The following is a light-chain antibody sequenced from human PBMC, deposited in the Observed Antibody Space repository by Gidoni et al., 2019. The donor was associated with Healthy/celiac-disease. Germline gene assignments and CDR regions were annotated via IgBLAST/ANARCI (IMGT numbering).Light chain of an antibody. J-gene: IGKJ1*01. CDR3: QQYGSSPRT. Sequence: EIVLTQSPGTLSLSPGERATLSCRASQSVSSSYLAWYQQKPGQAHRLLIYGASSRATGIPDRFSGSGSGTDFTLTICRLEPEDFAVYYCQQYGSSPRTFGQGTKVEIK. CDR1: QSVSSSY. CDR2: GAS. V-gene: IGKV3-20*01.